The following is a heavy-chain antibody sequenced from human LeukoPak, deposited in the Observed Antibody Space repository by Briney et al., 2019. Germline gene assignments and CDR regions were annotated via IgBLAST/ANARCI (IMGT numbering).Heavy chain of an antibody. Sequence: GASVKVSCLASGYAFSTYGINWVRQAPGQGLGWMGWISTYSGKTDYPQNLQGRVTLTTDRSTSTAYLELRSLRSDDTAVYYCARGTYSDCWGQGTLVTVSS. J-gene: IGHJ4*02. CDR1: GYAFSTYG. CDR2: ISTYSGKT. V-gene: IGHV1-18*01. CDR3: ARGTYSDC.